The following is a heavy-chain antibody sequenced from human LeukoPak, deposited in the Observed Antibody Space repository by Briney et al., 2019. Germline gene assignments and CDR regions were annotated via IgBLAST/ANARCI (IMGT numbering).Heavy chain of an antibody. V-gene: IGHV1-2*02. CDR2: INPNSGGT. CDR1: EYTFTGYY. J-gene: IGHJ6*02. D-gene: IGHD2-2*01. Sequence: ASVKVSCKASEYTFTGYYMLWVRQAPGQGLEWMGWINPNSGGTNYAQKFQGRVTMTRDTSISTAYMELSRLRSDDTAVYYCATPVAPIVVVPAALYGMDVWGQGTTVTVSS. CDR3: ATPVAPIVVVPAALYGMDV.